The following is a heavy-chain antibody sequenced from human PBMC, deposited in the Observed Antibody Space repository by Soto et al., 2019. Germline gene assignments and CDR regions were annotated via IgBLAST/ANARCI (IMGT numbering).Heavy chain of an antibody. CDR1: GFTFTSHG. D-gene: IGHD3-16*01. V-gene: IGHV1-18*01. CDR2: VSGYNGYT. Sequence: QVQLVQSGAEVKKPGASVKVSCKTSGFTFTSHGISWVRQAPGQGLEWMGWVSGYNGYTNYAQKFQGRVTMTTDTSTATAYMELRSLTSDDTAVYYCSRDLGAKVYFWGQGTLVTVSS. J-gene: IGHJ4*02. CDR3: SRDLGAKVYF.